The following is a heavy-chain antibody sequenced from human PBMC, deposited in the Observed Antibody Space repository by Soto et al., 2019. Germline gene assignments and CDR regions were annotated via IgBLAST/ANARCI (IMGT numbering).Heavy chain of an antibody. J-gene: IGHJ4*02. CDR2: IYSGETT. CDR3: TRDGRGLGRMSLFEY. CDR1: GLNVNIDY. Sequence: PRGSLIISCATSGLNVNIDYMNWVRQTPGKGLEWVASIYSGETTYYADSVRGRFTISSDKSKNTLYFQLSSLRIEDTAVYYCTRDGRGLGRMSLFEYWGQGVLVTVSS. V-gene: IGHV3-53*01.